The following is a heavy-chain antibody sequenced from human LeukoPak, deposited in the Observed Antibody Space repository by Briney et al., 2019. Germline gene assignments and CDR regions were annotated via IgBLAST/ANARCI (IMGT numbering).Heavy chain of an antibody. CDR3: ARLRGYSYGMDV. J-gene: IGHJ6*04. D-gene: IGHD5-18*01. CDR2: INHSGST. V-gene: IGHV4-34*01. Sequence: SETLSLTCAVYGGFFSGYYWSWIRQPPGKGLEWIGEINHSGSTNYNPSLKSRVTISVDTSKNQFSLKLSSVTAADTAVYYCARLRGYSYGMDVWGKGTTVTISS. CDR1: GGFFSGYY.